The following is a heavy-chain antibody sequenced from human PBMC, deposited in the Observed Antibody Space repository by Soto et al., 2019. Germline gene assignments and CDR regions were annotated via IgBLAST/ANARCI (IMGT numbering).Heavy chain of an antibody. CDR3: ARDGCSGGSCHDY. CDR2: ISSGSSYI. V-gene: IGHV3-21*01. Sequence: EVQLVESGGGLVKPGGSLRLSCAASGFTFSSYSMNWVRQAPGKGLEWVSSISSGSSYIYYADSVKGRFTISRDNAKNSLYLQMNSLRAEDTAVYYCARDGCSGGSCHDYWGQGTLVTVSS. D-gene: IGHD2-15*01. J-gene: IGHJ4*02. CDR1: GFTFSSYS.